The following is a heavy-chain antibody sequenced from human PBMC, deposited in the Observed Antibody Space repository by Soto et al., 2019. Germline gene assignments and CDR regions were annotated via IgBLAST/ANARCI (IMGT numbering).Heavy chain of an antibody. D-gene: IGHD4-17*01. V-gene: IGHV3-48*03. CDR3: ARDDYGDYGYYYYGMDV. J-gene: IGHJ6*02. CDR2: ISSSGSTI. Sequence: PGGSLRLSCAASGFTFSSYEMNWVRQAPGKGLEWVSYISSSGSTIYYADSVKGRFTISRDNAKNSLYLQMNSLRAEDTAVYYCARDDYGDYGYYYYGMDVWGQGTTVTASS. CDR1: GFTFSSYE.